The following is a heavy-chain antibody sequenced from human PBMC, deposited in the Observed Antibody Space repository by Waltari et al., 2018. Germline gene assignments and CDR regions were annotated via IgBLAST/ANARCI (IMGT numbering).Heavy chain of an antibody. CDR2: IYYSGST. CDR1: GGSISSSSSY. D-gene: IGHD3-3*01. CDR3: ARDSYDFWSAPAGGFDP. V-gene: IGHV4-39*07. J-gene: IGHJ5*02. Sequence: QLQLQESGPGLVKPSETLSLTCTVSGGSISSSSSYWGWIRQPPGKGLEWIGSIYYSGSTYYNPSLKSRVTISVDTSKNQFSLKLSSVTAADTAVYYCARDSYDFWSAPAGGFDPWGQGTLVTVSS.